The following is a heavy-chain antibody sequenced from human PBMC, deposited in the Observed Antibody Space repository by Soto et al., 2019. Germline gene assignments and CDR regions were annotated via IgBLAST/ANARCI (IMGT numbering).Heavy chain of an antibody. Sequence: GGSLRLSCAASGFTFSSYAMHWVRQAPGKGLEWVAVISYDGSNKYYADSVKGRFTISRDNSKNTLYLQMNSLRAEDTAVYYCARPIVGATAFDIWGQGTMVTVSS. V-gene: IGHV3-30*04. CDR3: ARPIVGATAFDI. CDR1: GFTFSSYA. CDR2: ISYDGSNK. D-gene: IGHD1-26*01. J-gene: IGHJ3*02.